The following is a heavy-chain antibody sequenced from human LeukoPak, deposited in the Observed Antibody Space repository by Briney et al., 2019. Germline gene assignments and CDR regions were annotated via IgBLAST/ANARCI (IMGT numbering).Heavy chain of an antibody. CDR2: IYHSGST. CDR3: AGAIVVVVAATRYNWFDP. CDR1: CGSMSSSNW. V-gene: IGHV4-4*02. J-gene: IGHJ5*02. Sequence: SETLSLTCAVSCGSMSSSNWWSWVRQPPGKGLEWIGEIYHSGSTNYNPSLKSRVTISVDKSKNQFSLKLSSVTAADTAVYYCAGAIVVVVAATRYNWFDPWGQGALVTVSS. D-gene: IGHD2-15*01.